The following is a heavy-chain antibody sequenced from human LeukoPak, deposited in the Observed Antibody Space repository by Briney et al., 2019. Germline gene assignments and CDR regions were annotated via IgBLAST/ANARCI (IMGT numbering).Heavy chain of an antibody. Sequence: PGGSLRLSCAASGFTFSTYAMSWVRQAPGKGLEWVSAISGGGDSTSYADSVKGRFTISRDNSKSTLYLQMNSLRAEGPAIYYCAKESGSYYGNFDYWGQGTLVTVSS. CDR2: ISGGGDST. J-gene: IGHJ4*02. CDR1: GFTFSTYA. CDR3: AKESGSYYGNFDY. D-gene: IGHD1-26*01. V-gene: IGHV3-23*01.